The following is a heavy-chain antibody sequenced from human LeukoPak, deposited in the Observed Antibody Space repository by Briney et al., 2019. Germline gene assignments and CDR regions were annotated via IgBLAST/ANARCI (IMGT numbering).Heavy chain of an antibody. CDR1: GGTFSSYA. CDR3: ASGEEAYCGGDCGYPAIYYYYMDV. J-gene: IGHJ6*03. Sequence: SVKVSCKASGGTFSSYAISWVRQAPGQGLEWMGRIIPIFGTANYAQKFQGRVTITTDESTSTAYMELSSLRSEDTAVYYCASGEEAYCGGDCGYPAIYYYYMDVWGKGTTVTVSS. D-gene: IGHD2-21*02. V-gene: IGHV1-69*05. CDR2: IIPIFGTA.